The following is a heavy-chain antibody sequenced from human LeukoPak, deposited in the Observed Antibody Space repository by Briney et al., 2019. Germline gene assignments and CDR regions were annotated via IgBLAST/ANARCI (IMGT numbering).Heavy chain of an antibody. Sequence: SQTLSLTCTVSGGSISSGDYYWSWIRQPPGKGLGWIGYIYYSGTTNYNPSLKSRVTISVDTSKNQFSLKLSSVTAADTAVYYCARVNGATDAFDIWGQGTMVTVSS. D-gene: IGHD1-26*01. J-gene: IGHJ3*02. CDR3: ARVNGATDAFDI. CDR1: GGSISSGDYY. CDR2: IYYSGTT. V-gene: IGHV4-61*08.